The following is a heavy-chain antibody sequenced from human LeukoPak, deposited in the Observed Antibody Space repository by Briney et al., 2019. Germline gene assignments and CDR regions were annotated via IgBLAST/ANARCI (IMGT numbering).Heavy chain of an antibody. CDR1: GFTVSTNY. CDR2: IYSSGRT. D-gene: IGHD3-10*01. Sequence: PGGSLRLSCAASGFTVSTNYVSWVRQAPGKGLEWVSVIYSSGRTYYADSVKGRFTISRDNSKNTLYLQMNSLRAEDTAIYYCAKRRADYYGSGRGLNYFDYWGQGTLVTVSS. V-gene: IGHV3-53*01. CDR3: AKRRADYYGSGRGLNYFDY. J-gene: IGHJ4*02.